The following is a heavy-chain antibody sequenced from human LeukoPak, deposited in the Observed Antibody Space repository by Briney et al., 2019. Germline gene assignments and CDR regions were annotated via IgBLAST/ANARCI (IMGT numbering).Heavy chain of an antibody. CDR1: GYTFSTYT. CDR3: AGDRGSGNYKVMQAFDI. V-gene: IGHV7-4-1*02. J-gene: IGHJ3*02. CDR2: INTNTGNP. Sequence: ASVKVSCKASGYTFSTYTMIWVRQAPGQGLEWMGWINTNTGNPTYAQGFTGRFVFSLDTSVSTAYLQISSLKAEDTAIYYCAGDRGSGNYKVMQAFDIWGQGAMVIVSS. D-gene: IGHD3-22*01.